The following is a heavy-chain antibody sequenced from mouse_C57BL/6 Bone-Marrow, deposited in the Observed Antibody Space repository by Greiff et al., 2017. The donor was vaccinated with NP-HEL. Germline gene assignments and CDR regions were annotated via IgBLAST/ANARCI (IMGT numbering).Heavy chain of an antibody. Sequence: EVKLMESGGGLVQSGRSLRLSCATSGFTFSDFYMEWVRQAPGKGLEWIAASRNKANDYTTEYSASVKGRFIGSRDTSQSILYLQMNALRAEDTAIYYCARDAWELNYSNFYWYFDVWGTGTTVTVSS. V-gene: IGHV7-1*01. CDR1: GFTFSDFY. CDR3: ARDAWELNYSNFYWYFDV. D-gene: IGHD2-5*01. CDR2: SRNKANDYTT. J-gene: IGHJ1*03.